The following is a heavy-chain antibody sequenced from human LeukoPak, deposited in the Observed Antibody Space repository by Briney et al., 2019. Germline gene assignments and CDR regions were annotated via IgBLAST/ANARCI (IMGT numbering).Heavy chain of an antibody. D-gene: IGHD6-13*01. V-gene: IGHV4-59*01. Sequence: PSETLSLTCGVSGGAITNYYWNWIRQAPGKGLEWLGYIYYTGSTTYNPSVKSRITISLDTSKKQISLKLRSVTAADTAVYYCARLIKQQLVPSWGQGTLVTVSS. CDR3: ARLIKQQLVPS. J-gene: IGHJ5*02. CDR1: GGAITNYY. CDR2: IYYTGST.